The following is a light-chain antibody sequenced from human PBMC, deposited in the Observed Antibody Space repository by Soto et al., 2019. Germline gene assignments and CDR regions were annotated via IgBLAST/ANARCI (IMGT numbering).Light chain of an antibody. CDR3: GTWDSGLSVVL. Sequence: QSVLTQPPSASATPGQRVTISCSGSDSNIGSKYVYWYQQLPGTAPKLLISDNDNRPSGIPDRFSGSKSGTSATLDITGLQTGDEADYYCGTWDSGLSVVLFGGGTKLTVL. V-gene: IGLV1-51*01. J-gene: IGLJ2*01. CDR1: DSNIGSKY. CDR2: DND.